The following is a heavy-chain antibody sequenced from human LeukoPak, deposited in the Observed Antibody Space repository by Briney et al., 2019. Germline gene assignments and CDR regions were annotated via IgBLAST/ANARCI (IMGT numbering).Heavy chain of an antibody. D-gene: IGHD6-13*01. V-gene: IGHV3-30*18. J-gene: IGHJ4*02. CDR2: ISYDGSNK. CDR3: AKDPNGIAAAGNY. CDR1: GFTFISYG. Sequence: GRSLRLSCAASGFTFISYGMHWVRQAPGKGLEWVAVISYDGSNKYYADSVKGRFTISRDNSKNTLYLQMNSLRAEDTAVYYCAKDPNGIAAAGNYWGQGTLVTVSS.